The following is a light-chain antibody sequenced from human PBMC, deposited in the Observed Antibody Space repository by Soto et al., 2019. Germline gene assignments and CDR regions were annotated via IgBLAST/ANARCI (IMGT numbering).Light chain of an antibody. CDR2: KAS. CDR1: QSTSGW. CDR3: QQYNRLYT. V-gene: IGKV1-5*03. J-gene: IGKJ2*01. Sequence: DIQMTQSPSTLSASVGDRVTTTCRASQSTSGWLAWYQQKPGKAPNLLVYKASILESGVPSRFSCSGSGTEFTLTISSLQPADSATYYCQQYNRLYTFGQGTKVDIK.